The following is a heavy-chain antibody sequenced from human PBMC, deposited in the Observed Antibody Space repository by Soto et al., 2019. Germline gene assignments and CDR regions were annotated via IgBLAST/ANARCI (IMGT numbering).Heavy chain of an antibody. CDR3: ARQSTNYDSSGYYYRDFDY. CDR1: GGSISSSSYY. J-gene: IGHJ4*02. Sequence: SETLSLTCTVSGGSISSSSYYWGWIRQPPGKGLEWIGSIYYSGSTYYNPSLKSRVTISVDTSKNQFSLKLSSVTAADTAVYYCARQSTNYDSSGYYYRDFDYWGQGTLVTVSS. D-gene: IGHD3-22*01. V-gene: IGHV4-39*01. CDR2: IYYSGST.